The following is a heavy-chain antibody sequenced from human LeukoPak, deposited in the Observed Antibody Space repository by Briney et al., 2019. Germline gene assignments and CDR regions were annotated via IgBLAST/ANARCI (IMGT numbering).Heavy chain of an antibody. D-gene: IGHD2-21*01. J-gene: IGHJ3*02. Sequence: ASVKVSCKASGYTFTGYYMHWVRQAPGQGLEWMGWINPNSGGTNYAQKFQGRVTMTRDTSISTAYMELSRLRSDDTAVYYCARDLLVEFGLDEDDAFDIWGQGTMVTVSS. V-gene: IGHV1-2*02. CDR2: INPNSGGT. CDR3: ARDLLVEFGLDEDDAFDI. CDR1: GYTFTGYY.